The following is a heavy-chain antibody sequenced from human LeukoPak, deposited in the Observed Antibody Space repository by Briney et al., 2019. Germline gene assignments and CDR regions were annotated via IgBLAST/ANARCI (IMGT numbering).Heavy chain of an antibody. CDR1: GFTISSYA. D-gene: IGHD4-23*01. V-gene: IGHV3-64D*06. J-gene: IGHJ4*02. Sequence: GGSLRLSCSVSGFTISSYAMHWARQAPGKGLEYVSSISSDGGSTFYADSVKGRFTISRDNSRNTLSLQMSSLRTGDTAVYYCVKDRWVDYWGQGTLVTVSS. CDR3: VKDRWVDY. CDR2: ISSDGGST.